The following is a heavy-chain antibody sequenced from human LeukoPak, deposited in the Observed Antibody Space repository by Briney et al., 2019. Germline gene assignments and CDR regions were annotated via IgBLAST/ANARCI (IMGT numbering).Heavy chain of an antibody. V-gene: IGHV4-30-2*01. Sequence: SETLSLTCAVFGGSISSGGYSWSWIRQPPGKGLEWIGYIYHSGSTYYNPSLKSRVTISVDRSKNQFSLKLSSVTAADTAVYYCVRENYRLKTRWFDPWGQGTLVTASS. D-gene: IGHD1-7*01. CDR3: VRENYRLKTRWFDP. J-gene: IGHJ5*02. CDR1: GGSISSGGYS. CDR2: IYHSGST.